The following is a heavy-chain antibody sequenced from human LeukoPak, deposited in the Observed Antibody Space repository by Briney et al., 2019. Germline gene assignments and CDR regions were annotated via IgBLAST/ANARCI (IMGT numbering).Heavy chain of an antibody. V-gene: IGHV4-4*07. CDR3: ARQGGGFWYFDL. Sequence: PSETLSLTCTVSGGSISSPYWTWIRQPAGKGLEWIGRFYTSGIANYNPSLKSRVTISVDTSKNQFSLKLSSVTAADTAVYYCARQGGGFWYFDLWGRGTLVTVSS. D-gene: IGHD6-25*01. CDR2: FYTSGIA. J-gene: IGHJ2*01. CDR1: GGSISSPY.